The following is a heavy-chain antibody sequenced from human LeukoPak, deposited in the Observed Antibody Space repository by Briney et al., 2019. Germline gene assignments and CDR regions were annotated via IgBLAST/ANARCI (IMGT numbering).Heavy chain of an antibody. CDR2: ISYDGSNK. Sequence: GGSLRLSCAASGFTFSSYGMHWVRQAPGKGLEWVAVISYDGSNKYYADSVKGRFTISRDNSKNTLYLQMNSLRAEDTAVYYCAKDGGGGSYPGGYGYYYYCYMDVWGKGTTVTVSS. CDR3: AKDGGGGSYPGGYGYYYYCYMDV. J-gene: IGHJ6*03. CDR1: GFTFSSYG. D-gene: IGHD1-26*01. V-gene: IGHV3-30*18.